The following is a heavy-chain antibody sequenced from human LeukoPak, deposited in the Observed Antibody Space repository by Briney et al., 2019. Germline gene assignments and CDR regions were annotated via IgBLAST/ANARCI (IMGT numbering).Heavy chain of an antibody. V-gene: IGHV4-39*01. CDR2: IYYSGST. Sequence: SETLSLTCTVSGGSISSSSYYWGWIRQPPWKGMEWIGSIYYSGSTYYNPSLKSRVTISVDTSKNQFSLKLSSVTAADTAVYYCARNEWELNFDYWGQGTLVTVSS. J-gene: IGHJ4*02. D-gene: IGHD1-26*01. CDR3: ARNEWELNFDY. CDR1: GGSISSSSYY.